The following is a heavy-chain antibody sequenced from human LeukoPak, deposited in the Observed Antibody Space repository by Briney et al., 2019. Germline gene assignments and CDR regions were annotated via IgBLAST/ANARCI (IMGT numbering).Heavy chain of an antibody. CDR2: ISSSGGTT. Sequence: GGSLRLSCAASGFTFSSYVMSWVRQAPGKGLEWVSAISSSGGTTYYADSVKGRFTISRDNSKNTLYLQMNSLRAEDTAVYYCAKNIYGDYNVFFDYWGQGTLVSVSS. CDR1: GFTFSSYV. CDR3: AKNIYGDYNVFFDY. J-gene: IGHJ4*02. D-gene: IGHD4-17*01. V-gene: IGHV3-23*01.